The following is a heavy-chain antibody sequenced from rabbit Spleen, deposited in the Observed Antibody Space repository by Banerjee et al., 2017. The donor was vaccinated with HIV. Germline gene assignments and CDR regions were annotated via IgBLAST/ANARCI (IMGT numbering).Heavy chain of an antibody. J-gene: IGHJ6*01. CDR1: GFTISSNYW. V-gene: IGHV1S45*01. D-gene: IGHD1-1*01. CDR3: ARDSSSSFSSYGMDL. Sequence: QEHLEESGGDLVKPEGSLTLTCTASGFTISSNYWICWVRQAPGKGLEWIACIYTGSTGSTYYASWAKGRFTISRTSSTTVTLQMTSLTAADTATYFCARDSSSSFSSYGMDLWGQGTLVTVS. CDR2: IYTGSTGST.